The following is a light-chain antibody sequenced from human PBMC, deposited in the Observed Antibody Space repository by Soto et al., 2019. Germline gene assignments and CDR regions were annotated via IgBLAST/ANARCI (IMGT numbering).Light chain of an antibody. CDR3: SSYTYNSIPVV. CDR1: SSDVGAYNY. Sequence: QSALTQPASVSGSPGQSITISCTGTSSDVGAYNYVSWYQQHTGKAPKLMIYEVSSRPSGVSNRFSGSKSDNTASLTISGLQAEDEADYYCSSYTYNSIPVVFGGGTKVTVL. CDR2: EVS. J-gene: IGLJ2*01. V-gene: IGLV2-14*01.